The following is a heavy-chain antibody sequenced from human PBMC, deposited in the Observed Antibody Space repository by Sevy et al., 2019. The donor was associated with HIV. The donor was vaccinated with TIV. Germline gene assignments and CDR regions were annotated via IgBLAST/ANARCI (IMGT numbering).Heavy chain of an antibody. CDR3: AILWESSGDNPRYFDY. Sequence: GESLKISCKGSGYSFTTYWIGWVRQMPGKGLEWMGIIYPADSDTRYSPSFKGQVTISADKSISTAYLQWSSLKASDTAMYYYAILWESSGDNPRYFDYWGQGTLVTVSS. CDR2: IYPADSDT. V-gene: IGHV5-51*01. CDR1: GYSFTTYW. J-gene: IGHJ4*02. D-gene: IGHD1-26*01.